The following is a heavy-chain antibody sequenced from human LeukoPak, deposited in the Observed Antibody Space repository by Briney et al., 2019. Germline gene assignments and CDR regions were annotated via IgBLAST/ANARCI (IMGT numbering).Heavy chain of an antibody. V-gene: IGHV4-31*03. CDR2: IYYSGST. CDR1: GGSISSGAYY. J-gene: IGHJ5*02. CDR3: AREVIEDWFDP. D-gene: IGHD2/OR15-2a*01. Sequence: SGTLSLTCTVSGGSISSGAYYWNWMRQHPGKGLEWIGYIYYSGSTYYNPSLKSRVTMSVDTSKNQFSLKLSSVTAADTAVYYCAREVIEDWFDPWGQGTLVTVSS.